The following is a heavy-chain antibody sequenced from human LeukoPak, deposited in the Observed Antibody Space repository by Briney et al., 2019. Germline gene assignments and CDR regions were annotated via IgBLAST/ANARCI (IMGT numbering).Heavy chain of an antibody. J-gene: IGHJ4*02. Sequence: GGSLRLSCAASGFTFSSYSMNWVRQAPGKGLEWVSSISSSSSYIYYADSVKGRFTISRDNAKNSLYLQMNSLRAEDTAVYYCASLADSSGYYYAFDYWGQGTLVTVSS. V-gene: IGHV3-21*01. CDR1: GFTFSSYS. CDR2: ISSSSSYI. D-gene: IGHD3-22*01. CDR3: ASLADSSGYYYAFDY.